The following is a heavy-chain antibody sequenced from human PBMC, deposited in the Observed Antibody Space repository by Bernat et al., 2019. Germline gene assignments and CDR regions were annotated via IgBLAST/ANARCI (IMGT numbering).Heavy chain of an antibody. V-gene: IGHV3-23*01. Sequence: EVELLESGGGLVQPGGSLRLSCAASGFPFSTYTMIWFRQAPGQGLEWVSIIGNSGSDIHYADSVKGRFTVSRDKSKNTLYLQMNSLGAEETAKYYCAKDPNWGSGYWGQGTLVTVSS. CDR2: IGNSGSDI. CDR3: AKDPNWGSGY. D-gene: IGHD3-16*01. CDR1: GFPFSTYT. J-gene: IGHJ4*02.